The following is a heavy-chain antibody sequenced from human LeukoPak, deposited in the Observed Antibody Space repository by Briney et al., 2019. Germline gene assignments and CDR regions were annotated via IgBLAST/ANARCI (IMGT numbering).Heavy chain of an antibody. CDR2: ISSSSSYI. V-gene: IGHV3-21*01. D-gene: IGHD6-19*01. J-gene: IGHJ6*03. Sequence: GGSLRLSCAASGFTFSSYWMSWVRQAPGKGLEWVSSISSSSSYIYYADSVKGRFTISRDNAKNSLYLQMNSLRAEDTAVYYCARLRYISDWGGYYYYYMDVWGKGTTVTVSS. CDR1: GFTFSSYW. CDR3: ARLRYISDWGGYYYYYMDV.